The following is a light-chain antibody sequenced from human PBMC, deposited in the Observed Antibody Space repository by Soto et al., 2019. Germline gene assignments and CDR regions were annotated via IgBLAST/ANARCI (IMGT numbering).Light chain of an antibody. J-gene: IGKJ4*01. CDR1: QSVTNSF. V-gene: IGKV3-20*01. CDR2: GAS. CDR3: QLYLSSFLT. Sequence: EIVLAQSPGTLSLSPGERATLSCRASQSVTNSFLAWYQQKPGQAPRLLIYGASRRATGIPDRFTGSGSGTDFTLTISRLEPEDFAVYYCQLYLSSFLTFGGGTKVDIK.